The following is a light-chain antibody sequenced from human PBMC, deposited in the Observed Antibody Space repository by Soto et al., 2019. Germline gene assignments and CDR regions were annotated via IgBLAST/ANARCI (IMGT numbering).Light chain of an antibody. CDR3: QQSTGIPYT. Sequence: DIQMTQSPSSLSVSIGDRVTITCRASQTISTYLNWYQQNPGKAPKLLIYAASSLQSGVPSRFSGSGSGTDFTLTISSLQPEDFATYYCQQSTGIPYTFGQGTNLEIK. V-gene: IGKV1-39*01. CDR2: AAS. J-gene: IGKJ2*01. CDR1: QTISTY.